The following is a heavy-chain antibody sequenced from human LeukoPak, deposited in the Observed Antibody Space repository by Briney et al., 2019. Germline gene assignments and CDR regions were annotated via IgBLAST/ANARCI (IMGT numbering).Heavy chain of an antibody. CDR3: AKVRVVFNWNYAYYFDS. Sequence: GGSLRLSCAASGFTFSSYAMSWVRQAPGKGLEWVSAISGSGGSTYYADSVKGRFIISRDNSKNTLYLQMNSLRAEDTAVYYCAKVRVVFNWNYAYYFDSWGQGTLVTVSS. D-gene: IGHD1-7*01. CDR2: ISGSGGST. J-gene: IGHJ4*02. CDR1: GFTFSSYA. V-gene: IGHV3-23*01.